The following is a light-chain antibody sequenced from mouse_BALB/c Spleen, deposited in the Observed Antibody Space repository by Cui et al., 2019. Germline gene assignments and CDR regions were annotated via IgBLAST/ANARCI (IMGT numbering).Light chain of an antibody. V-gene: IGKV4-80*01. J-gene: IGKJ1*01. CDR2: STS. CDR3: HQWSSYPWT. CDR1: SSVTY. Sequence: QIILTQSPAIISASLGEEITLTCSASSSVTYMHWYQQKSGTSPKLLIYSTSNLASGVPSRFSGSGSGTFYSLTISSVEAEDEADYYCHQWSSYPWTFGGGTKLEIK.